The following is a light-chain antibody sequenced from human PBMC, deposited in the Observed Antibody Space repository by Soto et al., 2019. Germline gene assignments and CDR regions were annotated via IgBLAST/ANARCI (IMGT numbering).Light chain of an antibody. Sequence: QSALTQPASVSGSPGQSITISCTGTTSDVGYYNYVSWYQQHRGKAPKLMIYEVSNRPSGISSRFSGSTSGTTASLTIAGLQAEDEADYYCSSYTTSTTLLFGGGTKLAVL. CDR1: TSDVGYYNY. V-gene: IGLV2-14*01. CDR3: SSYTTSTTLL. J-gene: IGLJ2*01. CDR2: EVS.